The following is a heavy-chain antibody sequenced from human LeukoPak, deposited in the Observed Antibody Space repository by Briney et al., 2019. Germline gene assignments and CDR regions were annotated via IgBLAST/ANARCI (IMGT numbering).Heavy chain of an antibody. J-gene: IGHJ4*02. V-gene: IGHV3-23*01. CDR1: GFTFSSYA. Sequence: PGGSLRLSCAASGFTFSSYAMSWVRQAPGKGLEWVSAISGSGGSTYYADSVKGRVTISRDNSKNTLYLQMNSLRAEDPAVYYCARGPPANITYDYVWGSHRYLGYFDYWGQGTLVTVSS. CDR2: ISGSGGST. D-gene: IGHD3-16*02. CDR3: ARGPPANITYDYVWGSHRYLGYFDY.